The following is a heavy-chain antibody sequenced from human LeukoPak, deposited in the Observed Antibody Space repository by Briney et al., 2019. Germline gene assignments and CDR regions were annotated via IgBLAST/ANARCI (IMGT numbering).Heavy chain of an antibody. CDR1: GFTFSSYA. D-gene: IGHD5-18*01. J-gene: IGHJ4*02. V-gene: IGHV3-30*02. CDR2: IRYDGGNM. Sequence: GGSLRLSCAASGFTFSSYAMNWVRQAPGKGLEWVAFIRYDGGNMYYADSVKGRFTISRDNSKNTLYLQMNSLRAEDTAVYYCSKENVNTAMIAEGFDFWGQGTLVTVSS. CDR3: SKENVNTAMIAEGFDF.